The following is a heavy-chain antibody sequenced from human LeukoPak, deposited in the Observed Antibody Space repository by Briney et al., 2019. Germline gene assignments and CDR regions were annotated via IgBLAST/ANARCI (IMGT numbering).Heavy chain of an antibody. V-gene: IGHV3-7*01. CDR2: INPDGRDT. Sequence: GGSLRLSCVVSGFTFNRCWMNWVRQAPGKGLEWVAHINPDGRDTYYVDSVKGRFTISRDNAENSMYLQMNSLRVEDTAVYYCTSWGDTTAEYFQRWGQGTLVTVSS. D-gene: IGHD2-21*02. CDR3: TSWGDTTAEYFQR. J-gene: IGHJ1*01. CDR1: GFTFNRCW.